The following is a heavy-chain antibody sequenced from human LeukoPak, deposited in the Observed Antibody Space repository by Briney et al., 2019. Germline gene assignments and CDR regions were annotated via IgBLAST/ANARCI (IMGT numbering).Heavy chain of an antibody. CDR2: INPSGGST. J-gene: IGHJ4*02. CDR1: GYTFTSYY. Sequence: ASVKVSCKASGYTFTSYYMHWVRQAPGQGLEWMGIINPSGGSTSYAQKFQGRVTMTRDMSTSTVYMELRSLRSDDTAVYYCAREMKWTVVAGTLGYYLDYWGQGTLVAVSS. D-gene: IGHD6-19*01. CDR3: AREMKWTVVAGTLGYYLDY. V-gene: IGHV1-46*01.